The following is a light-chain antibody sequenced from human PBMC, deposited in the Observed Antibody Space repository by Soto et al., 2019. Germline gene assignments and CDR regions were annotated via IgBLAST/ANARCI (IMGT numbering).Light chain of an antibody. J-gene: IGKJ1*01. CDR1: QSLVYNDGNTY. V-gene: IGKV2-30*01. CDR3: MQGSRWPPWT. CDR2: KVS. Sequence: DAVLTQSPLSLPVTLGQPASISCRSSQSLVYNDGNTYLAWFHQRPGQSPRRLIYKVSNRESGVPDRFSGSGSGTDFTLKISRVEPDDVGVYYYMQGSRWPPWTFGQGTNVELK.